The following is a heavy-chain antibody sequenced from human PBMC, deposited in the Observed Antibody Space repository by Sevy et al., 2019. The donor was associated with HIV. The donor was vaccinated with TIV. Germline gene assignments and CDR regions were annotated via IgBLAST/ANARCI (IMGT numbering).Heavy chain of an antibody. CDR2: IYYSGST. CDR3: ARGVPYGDYVFGSGANWFDP. D-gene: IGHD4-17*01. CDR1: GGSISSSSYY. Sequence: SETLSLTCTVSGGSISSSSYYWGWIRQPPGKGLEWIGSIYYSGSTYYNPSLKSRVTISVDKSKNQFSLKLSSVTAADTAVYYCARGVPYGDYVFGSGANWFDPWGQGTLVTVSS. J-gene: IGHJ5*02. V-gene: IGHV4-39*01.